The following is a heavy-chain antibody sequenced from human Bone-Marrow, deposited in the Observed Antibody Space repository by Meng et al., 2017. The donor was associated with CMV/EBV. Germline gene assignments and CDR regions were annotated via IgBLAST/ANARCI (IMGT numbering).Heavy chain of an antibody. CDR1: GFTFSSYS. CDR3: ARGSSCELLGGGDY. V-gene: IGHV3-21*01. CDR2: ISSSSSYI. J-gene: IGHJ4*02. Sequence: GGSLRLSCAASGFTFSSYSMNWVRQAPGKGLEWVSYISSSSSYIYYADSVKGRFTISRDNAKNSLYLQMNSQRAEVTPVYYGARGSSCELLGGGDYWGQGTLVTVSS. D-gene: IGHD1-26*01.